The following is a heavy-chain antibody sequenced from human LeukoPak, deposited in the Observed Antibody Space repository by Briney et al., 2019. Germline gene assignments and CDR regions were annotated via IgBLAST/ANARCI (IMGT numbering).Heavy chain of an antibody. J-gene: IGHJ4*02. V-gene: IGHV4-61*01. Sequence: PSETLSLTCTVSGGSVSSASYYWSWIRQPPEKGLEWIGYMYYSGSTNYNPSLKSRVTISVDTSKNQFSLKLSSVTAADTAVYYCARASLYSSNWYYFDYWGQGTLVTVSS. CDR1: GGSVSSASYY. D-gene: IGHD6-13*01. CDR3: ARASLYSSNWYYFDY. CDR2: MYYSGST.